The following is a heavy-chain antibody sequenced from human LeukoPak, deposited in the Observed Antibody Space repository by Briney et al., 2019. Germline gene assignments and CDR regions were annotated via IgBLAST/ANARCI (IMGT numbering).Heavy chain of an antibody. CDR2: IYYSGST. Sequence: SETLSLTCGVSDEFYSGFYWSWIRQPPGKGLEWIGSIYYSGSTYYNPSLRSRVSISVHTSKNQFSLKLTSVTAADTAVYYCARPVPSRLGWFDPWGQGTLVTVSS. J-gene: IGHJ5*02. CDR1: DEFYSGFY. D-gene: IGHD1-1*01. CDR3: ARPVPSRLGWFDP. V-gene: IGHV4-38-2*01.